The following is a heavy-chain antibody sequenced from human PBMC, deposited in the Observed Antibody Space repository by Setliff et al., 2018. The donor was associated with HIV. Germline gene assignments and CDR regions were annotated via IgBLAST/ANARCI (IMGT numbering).Heavy chain of an antibody. Sequence: GASVKVSCKASGYTFTGYYMHWVRQAPGPGPEWLGRINPKSGGTRYAQKFQGRVSMTRDTAIRTAYMELSRLRSDDSAVYYCARLPFITIFGVLNGDDGFDIWGQGTMVTVSS. D-gene: IGHD3-3*01. CDR3: ARLPFITIFGVLNGDDGFDI. J-gene: IGHJ3*02. CDR1: GYTFTGYY. CDR2: INPKSGGT. V-gene: IGHV1-2*06.